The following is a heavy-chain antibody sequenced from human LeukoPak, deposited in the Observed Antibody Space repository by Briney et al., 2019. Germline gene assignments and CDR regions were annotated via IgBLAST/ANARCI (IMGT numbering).Heavy chain of an antibody. Sequence: SETLSLTCAVYGGSFSGYYWSWIRQPPGKGLEWIGEINHSGSTNYNPSLKSRVTISVDTSKNQFSLKLSSVTAADTAVYYCARVSRNCYDSSGYYDANWFAPWGQGTLVAVSS. V-gene: IGHV4-34*01. CDR2: INHSGST. J-gene: IGHJ5*02. CDR1: GGSFSGYY. CDR3: ARVSRNCYDSSGYYDANWFAP. D-gene: IGHD3-22*01.